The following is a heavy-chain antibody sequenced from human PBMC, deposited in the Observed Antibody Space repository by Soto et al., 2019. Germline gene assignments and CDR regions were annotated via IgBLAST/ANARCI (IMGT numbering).Heavy chain of an antibody. CDR3: SRGDGNDYYYYGLDV. J-gene: IGHJ6*02. Sequence: QVQLQETGPGLVKPSETLSLTCAVSGGSITNYYWTWIRQPPGMGLEWIGYIYYIGSSNYNHSLKSRVTLSVDTSKNQFSLKLISVTAADTAVYYCSRGDGNDYYYYGLDVWGPGTTVNVSS. V-gene: IGHV4-59*01. CDR1: GGSITNYY. CDR2: IYYIGSS. D-gene: IGHD1-1*01.